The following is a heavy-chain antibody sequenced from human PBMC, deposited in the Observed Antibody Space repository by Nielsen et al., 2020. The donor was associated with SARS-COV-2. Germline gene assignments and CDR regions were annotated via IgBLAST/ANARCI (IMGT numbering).Heavy chain of an antibody. CDR1: GFTFSSYD. Sequence: GGSLRLSCAASGFTFSSYDMHWVRQATGKGLEWVSAIGTVGDTYYPGSVKGRFTISRENAKNSLYLQMNSLRAGDTAVYYCARGAAPGIPGTTSAGDAFDIWGQGTMVTVSS. D-gene: IGHD1-7*01. CDR3: ARGAAPGIPGTTSAGDAFDI. V-gene: IGHV3-13*01. J-gene: IGHJ3*02. CDR2: IGTVGDT.